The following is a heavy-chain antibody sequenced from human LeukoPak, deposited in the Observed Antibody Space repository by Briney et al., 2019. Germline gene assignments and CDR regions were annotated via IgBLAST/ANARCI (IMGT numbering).Heavy chain of an antibody. Sequence: PSETLSLTCAVSGGSISSGGSSWSWLRQPPGKGLEWIGYIYHSGSTYYNPSLKSRVTISVDRSKNQFSLKLSSVTAADTAVYYCARGYGDYDYWGQGTLVTVSS. CDR1: GGSISSGGSS. D-gene: IGHD4-17*01. J-gene: IGHJ4*02. CDR3: ARGYGDYDY. V-gene: IGHV4-30-2*01. CDR2: IYHSGST.